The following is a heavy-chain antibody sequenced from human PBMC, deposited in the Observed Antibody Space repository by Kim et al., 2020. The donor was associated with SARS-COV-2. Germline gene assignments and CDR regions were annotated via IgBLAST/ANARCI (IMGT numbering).Heavy chain of an antibody. CDR3: ARREVGYSFGHGYYYYMDV. CDR1: GFSFSTYE. Sequence: GGSLRLSCAASGFSFSTYEMNWVRQAPGKGLEWVSYSSSSGNTIYYADSVKGRFTISRDNAKNSLFLQMNSLRAEDTAVYYCARREVGYSFGHGYYYYMDVWGKGTTVTVSS. D-gene: IGHD5-18*01. V-gene: IGHV3-48*03. J-gene: IGHJ6*03. CDR2: SSSSGNTI.